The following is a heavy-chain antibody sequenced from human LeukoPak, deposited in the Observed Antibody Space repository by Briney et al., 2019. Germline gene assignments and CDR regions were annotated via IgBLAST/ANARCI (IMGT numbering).Heavy chain of an antibody. D-gene: IGHD3-9*01. J-gene: IGHJ4*02. CDR1: GGSFSGYY. CDR3: ARGPDDDILTGYYL. Sequence: PSETLSLTCAVYGGSFSGYYWSWIRQPPGKGLEWIGEINNSGSTNYNPSLKSRVTISVDTSKNQFSLKLSSVTAADTAVYYCARGPDDDILTGYYLWGQGTLVTVSS. V-gene: IGHV4-34*01. CDR2: INNSGST.